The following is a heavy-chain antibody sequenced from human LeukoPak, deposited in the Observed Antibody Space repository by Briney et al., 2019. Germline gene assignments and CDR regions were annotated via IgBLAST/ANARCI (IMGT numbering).Heavy chain of an antibody. Sequence: SQTLSLTCTVSGGSISSGGYYWSWIRQHPGKGLEWTGYIYYSGSTYYNPSLKSRVTISVDTSKNQFSLKLSSVTAADTAVYYCARETEYSRAYYFDYWGQGTLVTVSS. CDR1: GGSISSGGYY. D-gene: IGHD6-6*01. V-gene: IGHV4-31*03. CDR2: IYYSGST. CDR3: ARETEYSRAYYFDY. J-gene: IGHJ4*02.